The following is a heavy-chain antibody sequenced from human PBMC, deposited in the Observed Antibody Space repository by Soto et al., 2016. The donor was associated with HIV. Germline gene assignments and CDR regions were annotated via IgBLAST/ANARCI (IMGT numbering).Heavy chain of an antibody. CDR1: GYTFSGYY. Sequence: QVRLVQSGAEVKKPGASVKVSCKASGYTFSGYYMHWVRQAPGQGLEWMGWINPNSGGTNYAQKFQGRVTMTRDTSISTAYMELSRLRSDDTAVYYCARDSAGSSSWYGDDAFDIWGQGTMVTVSS. CDR2: INPNSGGT. D-gene: IGHD6-13*01. V-gene: IGHV1-2*02. J-gene: IGHJ3*02. CDR3: ARDSAGSSSWYGDDAFDI.